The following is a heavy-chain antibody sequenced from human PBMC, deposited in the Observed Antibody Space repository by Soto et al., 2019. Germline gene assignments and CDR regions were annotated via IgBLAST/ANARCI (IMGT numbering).Heavy chain of an antibody. J-gene: IGHJ2*01. D-gene: IGHD2-15*01. CDR3: DGIRDDLPVSAFLLNRSSDL. Sequence: PPGKGLEWIGYIYYSGSTNYNPSLKSRVTISVDTSKNQFSLKLSSVTAAFFFFQAEDGIRDDLPVSAFLLNRSSDL. CDR2: IYYSGST. V-gene: IGHV4-59*01.